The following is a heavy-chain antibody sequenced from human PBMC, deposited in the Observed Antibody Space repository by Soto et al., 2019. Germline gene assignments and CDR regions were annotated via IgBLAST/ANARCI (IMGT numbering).Heavy chain of an antibody. Sequence: QVQLVESGGGVVQPGRSLRISCAASGFTFSPYTMHWVRQAPGKGLDWVAVISYDGNDKFYADSVKGRFTISRDNSENTLDLQMNSLRAEDTAVYYCARGGGFCGGDCYKGDIDYCGQGNLVTVSS. V-gene: IGHV3-30-3*01. CDR3: ARGGGFCGGDCYKGDIDY. J-gene: IGHJ4*02. D-gene: IGHD2-21*02. CDR2: ISYDGNDK. CDR1: GFTFSPYT.